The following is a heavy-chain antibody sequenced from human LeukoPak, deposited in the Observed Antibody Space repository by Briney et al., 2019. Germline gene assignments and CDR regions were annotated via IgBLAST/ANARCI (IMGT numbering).Heavy chain of an antibody. CDR3: AKDLYYDSSGYGDY. J-gene: IGHJ4*02. D-gene: IGHD3-22*01. CDR1: GFTFSSYG. V-gene: IGHV3-30*02. Sequence: GGSLRLSCAASGFTFSSYGMHWVRQAPGKGLEWVAFIRYDGSNKFYADSVKGRFTISRDNSKNTLYLQMNSLRAEDTAVYYCAKDLYYDSSGYGDYWGQGTLVTVSS. CDR2: IRYDGSNK.